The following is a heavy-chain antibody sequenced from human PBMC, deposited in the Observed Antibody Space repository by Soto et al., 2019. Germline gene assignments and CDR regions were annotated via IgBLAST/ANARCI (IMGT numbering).Heavy chain of an antibody. V-gene: IGHV4-39*01. Sequence: SETLSLTCTVSGGSISSSSYYWGWIRQPPGKGLEWIGSIYYSGSTYYNPSLKSRVTISVDTSKNQFSLKRRSVTAADTAVYYCARQGGDYYYYYGMDVWGQGTTVTVSS. J-gene: IGHJ6*02. CDR1: GGSISSSSYY. CDR3: ARQGGDYYYYYGMDV. CDR2: IYYSGST. D-gene: IGHD2-21*01.